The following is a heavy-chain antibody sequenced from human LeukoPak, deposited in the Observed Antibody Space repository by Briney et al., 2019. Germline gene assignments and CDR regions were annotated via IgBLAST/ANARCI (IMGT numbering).Heavy chain of an antibody. Sequence: GGSLRLSCAASGFSFSNTGMNWVRQAPGMGLEWVGRIKSKNVGETTNYAAPVDGRFTFSRDDSRNTVYLQMNSLKTEDTAVYYCTTDYCTRSTCYLNFWGQGTLVTISS. J-gene: IGHJ4*02. V-gene: IGHV3-15*07. CDR3: TTDYCTRSTCYLNF. D-gene: IGHD2-2*01. CDR2: IKSKNVGETT. CDR1: GFSFSNTG.